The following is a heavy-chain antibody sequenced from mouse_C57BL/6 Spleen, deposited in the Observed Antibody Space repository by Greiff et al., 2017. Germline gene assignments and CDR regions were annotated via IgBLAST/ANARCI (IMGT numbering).Heavy chain of an antibody. D-gene: IGHD3-3*01. Sequence: VQLQQSGPELVKPGASVKMSCKASGYTFTDYNMHWVKQSHGKSLGWIGYINPNNGGTSYNQKFKGKATLTVNKSSSTSYLESRSLTSEDSAVYYCARPGTDWYFGVWGTGTTVTFSS. CDR1: GYTFTDYN. CDR3: ARPGTDWYFGV. V-gene: IGHV1-22*01. J-gene: IGHJ1*03. CDR2: INPNNGGT.